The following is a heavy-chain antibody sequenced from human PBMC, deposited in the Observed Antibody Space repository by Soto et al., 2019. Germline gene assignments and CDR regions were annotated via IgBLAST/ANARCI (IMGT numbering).Heavy chain of an antibody. CDR3: ARATPYYYYGMDV. V-gene: IGHV4-31*03. D-gene: IGHD2-15*01. Sequence: QVQLQESGPGLVKPSQTLSLTCTVSGGSISSGGDYWSWIRQHPGKGLEWIGYIYYSGSTYYNPSLQSRVTLSVDTSKKHFSLQLSSVTAAGTAVYYCARATPYYYYGMDVWGQGTTVTVSS. CDR1: GGSISSGGDY. J-gene: IGHJ6*02. CDR2: IYYSGST.